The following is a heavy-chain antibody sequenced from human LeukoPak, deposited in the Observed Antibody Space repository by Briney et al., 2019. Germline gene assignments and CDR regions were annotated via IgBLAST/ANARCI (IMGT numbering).Heavy chain of an antibody. CDR3: AREARFDWLLSPFDY. D-gene: IGHD3-9*01. CDR1: GFTFSSYA. Sequence: PGGSLRLSCAASGFTFSSYAMSWVPQAPGKGLEAVSAISGSCGSTYYADSAKGRFTISRDNSKNTLHLQMNSLRAEDTAVYYCAREARFDWLLSPFDYWGQGTLVTVSS. V-gene: IGHV3-23*01. J-gene: IGHJ4*02. CDR2: ISGSCGST.